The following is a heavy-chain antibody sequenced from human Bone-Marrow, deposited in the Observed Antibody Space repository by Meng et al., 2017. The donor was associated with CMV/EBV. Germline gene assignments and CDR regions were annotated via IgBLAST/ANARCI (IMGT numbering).Heavy chain of an antibody. CDR3: ATRPLYCSSTSCFPVSFDY. V-gene: IGHV3-53*01. D-gene: IGHD2-2*01. CDR1: GFTVSGTY. J-gene: IGHJ4*02. Sequence: GESLKISCVASGFTVSGTYMSWVRQVPGKGLEWVSVIYDSDKRFYADSVKGRFTISRDNSNNTLHLQMNSLRAEDTAVYYCATRPLYCSSTSCFPVSFDYWGQRTLITVSS. CDR2: IYDSDKR.